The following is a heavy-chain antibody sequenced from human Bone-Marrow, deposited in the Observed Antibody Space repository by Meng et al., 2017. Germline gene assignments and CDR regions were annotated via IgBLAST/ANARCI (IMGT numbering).Heavy chain of an antibody. CDR3: VISSHN. Sequence: HLQESGPGLWTPSETLSLTCTISVGSITSTSSDWGWVRQPPGKGLEWIGSIYYRGSTNYNPSLKSRISMSVDMSKNQFYLKVNSVTAAETAIYYCVISSHNWGQGTLVTVSS. J-gene: IGHJ4*02. CDR2: IYYRGST. D-gene: IGHD3-3*02. CDR1: VGSITSTSSD. V-gene: IGHV4-39*07.